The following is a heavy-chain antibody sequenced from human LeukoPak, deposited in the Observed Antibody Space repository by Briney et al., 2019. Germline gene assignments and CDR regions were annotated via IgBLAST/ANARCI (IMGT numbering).Heavy chain of an antibody. Sequence: SETLSLTCTVSGGSISSYYWSWIRQPPGKGLEWIGYIYYSGSTNYNPSLKSRVTISVDTSKNQFSLKLSSVTAAGTAVYYCARDRVAGYFDYWGQGTLVTVSS. D-gene: IGHD6-19*01. CDR2: IYYSGST. V-gene: IGHV4-59*01. CDR3: ARDRVAGYFDY. CDR1: GGSISSYY. J-gene: IGHJ4*02.